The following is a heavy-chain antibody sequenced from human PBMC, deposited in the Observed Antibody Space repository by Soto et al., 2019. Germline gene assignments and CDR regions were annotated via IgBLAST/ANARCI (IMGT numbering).Heavy chain of an antibody. Sequence: QVQLQESGPGLVKPSQTLSLPCTVSGGSITRDGYYWSWIRQHPGKGLEWICYTYYSGATYYNPSLVSGVSISVDTSKNQFFLRLRSVTPADTTLYYCAREGTDNYDSSGYLVYWGQGTLVTVSS. CDR3: AREGTDNYDSSGYLVY. CDR2: TYYSGAT. J-gene: IGHJ4*02. CDR1: GGSITRDGYY. D-gene: IGHD3-22*01. V-gene: IGHV4-31*03.